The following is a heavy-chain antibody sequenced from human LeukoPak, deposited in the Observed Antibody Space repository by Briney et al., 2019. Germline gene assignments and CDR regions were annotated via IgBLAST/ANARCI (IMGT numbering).Heavy chain of an antibody. CDR1: GYTFTSYD. V-gene: IGHV1-8*01. J-gene: IGHJ5*02. D-gene: IGHD2-2*01. CDR2: MNPNSGNT. Sequence: ASVKVSCKASGYTFTSYDINWVRQATGQGLEWMGWMNPNSGNTGYAQTFQGRVTMTRKTSISTAYMELSSLRSEDTAVYYCARARGVVVPAAKARRGNWFDPWGQGTLVTVSS. CDR3: ARARGVVVPAAKARRGNWFDP.